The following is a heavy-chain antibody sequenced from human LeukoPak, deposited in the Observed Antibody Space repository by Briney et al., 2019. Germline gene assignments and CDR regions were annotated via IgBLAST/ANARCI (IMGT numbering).Heavy chain of an antibody. CDR3: ASKQWLVSGGAFDI. Sequence: SETLSLTCAVYGGSFSGYYWTWICQPPGKGLEWIGDINHVGVTNSNPSLKSRVAISVDTSKNQFSLKLSSVTAADTAVYYCASKQWLVSGGAFDIWGQGTMVTVSS. V-gene: IGHV4-34*01. J-gene: IGHJ3*02. D-gene: IGHD6-19*01. CDR2: INHVGVT. CDR1: GGSFSGYY.